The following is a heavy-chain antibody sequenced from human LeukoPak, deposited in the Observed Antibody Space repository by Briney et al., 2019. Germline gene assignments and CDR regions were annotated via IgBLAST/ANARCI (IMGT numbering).Heavy chain of an antibody. Sequence: GRSLRLSCAASGFTFSSYAMHWVRQAPGKGLEWVAVISYDGSNKYYADSVKGRFTISRDNSKNTLYLQMNSLRAEDTAVYYCAREFGGYSYGPHAFDIWGQGTMVTVSS. D-gene: IGHD5-18*01. V-gene: IGHV3-30*04. J-gene: IGHJ3*02. CDR2: ISYDGSNK. CDR3: AREFGGYSYGPHAFDI. CDR1: GFTFSSYA.